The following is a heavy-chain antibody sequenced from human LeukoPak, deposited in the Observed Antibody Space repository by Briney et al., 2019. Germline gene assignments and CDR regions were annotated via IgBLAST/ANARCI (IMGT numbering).Heavy chain of an antibody. Sequence: GASVTVSCKASGYTFTGYYMHWVRQAPGQGLEWMGWINPNSGGTNYAQKFQGRVTMTRDTSISIAYMELSRLRSDDTAVYYCARSYGDYTLDYWGQGTLVTVSS. CDR2: INPNSGGT. V-gene: IGHV1-2*02. J-gene: IGHJ4*02. CDR3: ARSYGDYTLDY. CDR1: GYTFTGYY. D-gene: IGHD4-17*01.